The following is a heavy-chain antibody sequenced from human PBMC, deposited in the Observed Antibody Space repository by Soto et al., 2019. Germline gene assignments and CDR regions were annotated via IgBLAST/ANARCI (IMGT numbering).Heavy chain of an antibody. CDR2: ISAYNGNT. CDR1: GYTFTSYG. Sequence: QVQLVQSGAEVKKPGASVKVSCKASGYTFTSYGISWVRQAPGQGLEGMGWISAYNGNTNYAQKLQGRVTMTTDTPTSTAYMELRSLRSADTAVYYCASGSDYYGSGSSGMDVWGQGTTVTVSS. CDR3: ASGSDYYGSGSSGMDV. V-gene: IGHV1-18*01. D-gene: IGHD3-10*01. J-gene: IGHJ6*02.